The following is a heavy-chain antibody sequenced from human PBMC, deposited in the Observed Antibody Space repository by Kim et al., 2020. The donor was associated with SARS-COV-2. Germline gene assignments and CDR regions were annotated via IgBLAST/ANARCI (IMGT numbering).Heavy chain of an antibody. V-gene: IGHV3-30*04. CDR3: ATDLARWLAYRYFYGMDF. Sequence: GGSLRLSCAASGFTFRNYALRWVRQAPGKGLEWVAVISYGGSNKYYADSVKGRFTISRDNSKDTLYLHMNSLGIDDTALYYGATDLARWLAYRYFYGMDFWGQGTTVTVSS. CDR1: GFTFRNYA. D-gene: IGHD6-19*01. CDR2: ISYGGSNK. J-gene: IGHJ6*02.